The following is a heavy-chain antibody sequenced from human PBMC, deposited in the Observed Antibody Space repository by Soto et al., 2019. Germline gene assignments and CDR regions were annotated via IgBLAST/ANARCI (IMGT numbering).Heavy chain of an antibody. J-gene: IGHJ4*02. CDR3: ARQVGAEPHYFDY. D-gene: IGHD1-26*01. Sequence: SETLSLTCTVSGGSISSSSYYWGWIRQPPGKGLEWIGSIYYSGSTYYNPSLKSRVTISVDTSKNQFSLKLSSVTAADTAVYYCARQVGAEPHYFDYWGQGTLATVSS. CDR1: GGSISSSSYY. V-gene: IGHV4-39*01. CDR2: IYYSGST.